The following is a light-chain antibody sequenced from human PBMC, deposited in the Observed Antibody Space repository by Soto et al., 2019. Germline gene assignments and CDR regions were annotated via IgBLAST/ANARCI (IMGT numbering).Light chain of an antibody. Sequence: MVLTQSPGTLSLSPGEGATLSCRSIQSVSNNYLAWYQQKPGQAPRLLIYGASNRATGIPDRFSGSGSGTDFTLTISRLEPEDFAVYYCQQYGSSPRTFGQGTKVDIK. CDR1: QSVSNNY. CDR2: GAS. CDR3: QQYGSSPRT. V-gene: IGKV3-20*01. J-gene: IGKJ1*01.